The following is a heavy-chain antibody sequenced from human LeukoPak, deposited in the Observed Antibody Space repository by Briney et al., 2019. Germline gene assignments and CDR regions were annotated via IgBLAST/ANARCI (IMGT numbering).Heavy chain of an antibody. D-gene: IGHD1-14*01. V-gene: IGHV3-23*01. CDR3: ARRAGIYSHPYDY. CDR2: ISGSGGST. CDR1: GFTFISYA. Sequence: GGSLRLSCAASGFTFISYAMSWVRQAPGKGMEWVSAISGSGGSTYYADSVRGRFTISRDNSKNTVYLQMNSLRAEDTAIYYCARRAGIYSHPYDYWGQGTLVTVSS. J-gene: IGHJ4*02.